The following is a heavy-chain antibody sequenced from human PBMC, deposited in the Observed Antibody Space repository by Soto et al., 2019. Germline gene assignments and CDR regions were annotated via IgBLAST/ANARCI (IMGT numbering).Heavy chain of an antibody. CDR1: DGSLSGYY. V-gene: IGHV4-34*01. D-gene: IGHD3-16*02. J-gene: IGHJ5*02. CDR2: IKYTGST. Sequence: QVQLQQWGAGLLKPSETLSLMCAVYDGSLSGYYWSWIRQCPGKGLEWIGEIKYTGSTDYSPSLRSRATISLDTSKNQFSLKLRSVTAADTAVYYCARGDCNTANCYRRRVNWFDPWGQGTMVTVSS. CDR3: ARGDCNTANCYRRRVNWFDP.